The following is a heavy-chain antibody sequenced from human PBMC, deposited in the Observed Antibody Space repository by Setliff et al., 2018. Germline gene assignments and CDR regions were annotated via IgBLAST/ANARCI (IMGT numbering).Heavy chain of an antibody. V-gene: IGHV1-69*06. J-gene: IGHJ5*02. CDR1: GGTFSSYA. Sequence: ASVKVSCKASGGTFSSYAISWVRQAPGQGLEWMGRITPIFGTANYAQKFQGRVTITADKSTSTAYMELSSLGSEDTAVYYCARVPVVGATKLYWFDPWGQGTLVTVSS. D-gene: IGHD1-26*01. CDR2: ITPIFGTA. CDR3: ARVPVVGATKLYWFDP.